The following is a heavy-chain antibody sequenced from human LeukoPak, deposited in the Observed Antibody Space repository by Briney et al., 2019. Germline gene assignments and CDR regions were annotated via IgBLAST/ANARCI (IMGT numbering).Heavy chain of an antibody. CDR2: ISGDGSST. D-gene: IGHD2-2*01. CDR3: ARTRDIVVVPVAPFDY. J-gene: IGHJ4*02. CDR1: GFTFSSYW. V-gene: IGHV3-74*01. Sequence: GGSLRLSCAASGFTFSSYWMHWVHQVPGKGLLWVSRISGDGSSTTYAASVKGRFTISRDNAKNTLYLQMNSLGAEGTAVYYCARTRDIVVVPVAPFDYWGQGTLVTVSS.